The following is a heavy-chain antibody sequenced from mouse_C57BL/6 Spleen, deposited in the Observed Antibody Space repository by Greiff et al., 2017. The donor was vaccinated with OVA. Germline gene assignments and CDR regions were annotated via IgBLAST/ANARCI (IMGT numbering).Heavy chain of an antibody. CDR3: ARWSWDGRDYFDY. CDR2: IYPGDGDT. CDR1: GYAFSSYW. V-gene: IGHV1-80*01. D-gene: IGHD4-1*01. J-gene: IGHJ2*01. Sequence: VQLQQSGAELVKPGASVKISCKASGYAFSSYWMNWVKQRPGKGLEWIGQIYPGDGDTNYNGKFKGKATLTADKSSSTAYMQLSSLTSEDSAVYFCARWSWDGRDYFDYWGQGTTLTVSS.